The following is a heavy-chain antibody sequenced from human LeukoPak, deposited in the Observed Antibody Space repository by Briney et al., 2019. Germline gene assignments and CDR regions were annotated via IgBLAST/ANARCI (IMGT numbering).Heavy chain of an antibody. CDR3: ASTYYYYYMDV. CDR1: GYTFTSYG. V-gene: IGHV1-18*01. J-gene: IGHJ6*03. Sequence: GASVKVSCKASGYTFTSYGISWVRQAPGQGLEWMGWVSAYNGNTNYAQKLQGRVTMTTDTSTSTAHMELRSLRSDDTAVYYCASTYYYYYMDVWGKGTTVTVSS. CDR2: VSAYNGNT.